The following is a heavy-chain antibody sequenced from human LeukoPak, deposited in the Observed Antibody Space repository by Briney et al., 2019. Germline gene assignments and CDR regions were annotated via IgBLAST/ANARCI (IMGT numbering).Heavy chain of an antibody. CDR3: AAGAGITRY. CDR1: GFTFSSYW. V-gene: IGHV3-9*01. CDR2: ITWNSGSI. D-gene: IGHD3-10*01. J-gene: IGHJ4*02. Sequence: GGSLRLSCAASGFTFSSYWMSWVRQAPGKGLEWVSGITWNSGSIAYADSVKGRFTISRDNAKNSLYLQVNSLRSEDTALYYCAAGAGITRYWGQGTLVTVSS.